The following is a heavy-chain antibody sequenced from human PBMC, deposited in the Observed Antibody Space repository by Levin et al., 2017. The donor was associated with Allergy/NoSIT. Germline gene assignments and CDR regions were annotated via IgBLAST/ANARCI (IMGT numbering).Heavy chain of an antibody. CDR2: IRSEAYGGTT. J-gene: IGHJ3*02. D-gene: IGHD3-22*01. V-gene: IGHV3-49*03. Sequence: GESLKISCTASGFSFGDYAMSWFRQAPGKGPEWVGFIRSEAYGGTTDSAASVKGRFTISRDDSKSIAYLQMNSLKIEDTAVYYCTRVRTSDYYFDAFDIWGQGTMVTVSS. CDR1: GFSFGDYA. CDR3: TRVRTSDYYFDAFDI.